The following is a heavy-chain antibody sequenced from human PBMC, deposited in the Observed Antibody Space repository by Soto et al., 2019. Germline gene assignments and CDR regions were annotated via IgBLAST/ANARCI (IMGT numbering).Heavy chain of an antibody. CDR3: ASSVGDY. Sequence: SETLSLTCAVSGGSINSSPWWSWVRQPPGKGLEWIGEIYQSGTTNYNVSLTSRVTISLDKSKKEFSLKLNSVTAADTAVYYCASSVGDYWGQGTLVTVSS. CDR2: IYQSGTT. D-gene: IGHD1-26*01. V-gene: IGHV4-4*02. J-gene: IGHJ4*02. CDR1: GGSINSSPW.